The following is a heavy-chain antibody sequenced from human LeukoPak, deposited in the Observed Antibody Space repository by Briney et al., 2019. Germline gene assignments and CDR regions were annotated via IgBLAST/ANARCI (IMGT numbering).Heavy chain of an antibody. CDR3: ARQSIAAAATVTINWFDP. CDR1: GYSFTSYW. D-gene: IGHD6-13*01. V-gene: IGHV5-51*01. Sequence: GESLKISCKGSGYSFTSYWIGWVRQMPGKGLEWMGIIYPGDSDTRYSPSFQGQVTISADKSISNAYLQWSSLKASDTAVYYCARQSIAAAATVTINWFDPWGQGTLVTVSS. J-gene: IGHJ5*02. CDR2: IYPGDSDT.